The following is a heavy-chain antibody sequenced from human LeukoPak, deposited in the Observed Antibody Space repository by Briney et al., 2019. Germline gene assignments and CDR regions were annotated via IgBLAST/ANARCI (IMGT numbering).Heavy chain of an antibody. Sequence: GGSLRLSCAASGFTFSSYSMNWVRQAPGKGLEWVSSISSSSSYIYYADSVKGRFTISRDNAKNSLYLQMDSLRVEDTAVYYCARDTQWAFDYWGQGILVTVSS. CDR1: GFTFSSYS. J-gene: IGHJ4*02. D-gene: IGHD1-26*01. CDR3: ARDTQWAFDY. CDR2: ISSSSSYI. V-gene: IGHV3-21*01.